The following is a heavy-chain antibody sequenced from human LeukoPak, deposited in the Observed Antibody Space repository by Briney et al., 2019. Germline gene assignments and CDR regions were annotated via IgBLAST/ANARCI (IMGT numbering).Heavy chain of an antibody. V-gene: IGHV3-48*03. J-gene: IGHJ4*02. CDR2: ISSSGSTI. D-gene: IGHD5-24*01. CDR1: GFTFSSYE. CDR3: ARDGVRDGLYFDR. Sequence: TGGSLRLSCAATGFTFSSYEMNWVRQAPGKGLEWVSYISSSGSTIYYADSVKGRFTISRDNAKNSLYLQMNSLRDEDAAVYSCARDGVRDGLYFDRWGQGTLVTVSS.